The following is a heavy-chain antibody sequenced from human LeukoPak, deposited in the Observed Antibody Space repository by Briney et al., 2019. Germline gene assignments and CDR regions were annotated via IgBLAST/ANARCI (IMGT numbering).Heavy chain of an antibody. CDR3: ARDGVGAIKPHDY. CDR1: ELNVSNNF. J-gene: IGHJ4*02. CDR2: INSDGSST. Sequence: GGSLRLSCAASELNVSNNFMTWVRQAPGRGLEWVSRINSDGSSTSYADSVKGRFTISRDNAKNTLYLQMNSLRAEDTAVYYCARDGVGAIKPHDYWGQGTLVTVSS. D-gene: IGHD1-26*01. V-gene: IGHV3-74*01.